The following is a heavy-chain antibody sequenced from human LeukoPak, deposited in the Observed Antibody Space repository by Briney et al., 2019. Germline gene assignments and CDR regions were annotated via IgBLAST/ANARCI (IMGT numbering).Heavy chain of an antibody. CDR2: INPNSGGT. V-gene: IGHV1-2*02. J-gene: IGHJ4*02. Sequence: GASVKVSCKASGYTFTGYYMHWVRQAPGQGLEWMGWINPNSGGTNYAQKFQGRVTMTRDTSISTAYMELSRLRSDDTAVYYCVRGGQSSSSTGSRRNGVYWGQGTLVTVSS. CDR1: GYTFTGYY. CDR3: VRGGQSSSSTGSRRNGVY. D-gene: IGHD6-6*01.